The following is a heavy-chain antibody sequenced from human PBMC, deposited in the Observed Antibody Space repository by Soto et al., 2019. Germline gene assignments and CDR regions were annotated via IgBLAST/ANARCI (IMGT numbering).Heavy chain of an antibody. Sequence: QITLMASGPTLVTPTQTLTLTGTLSGFSLTTDRLGVGWIHQPTGAALEWLAVIYWDDSKTYRPSLASRLTITKDTSKNQVTLTRPNMDSLDTATYIIPHAYVGGSLYWCQGNEVTVPS. CDR1: GFSLTTDRLG. CDR2: IYWDDSK. CDR3: PHAYVGGSLY. V-gene: IGHV2-5*02. J-gene: IGHJ4*02. D-gene: IGHD3-10*02.